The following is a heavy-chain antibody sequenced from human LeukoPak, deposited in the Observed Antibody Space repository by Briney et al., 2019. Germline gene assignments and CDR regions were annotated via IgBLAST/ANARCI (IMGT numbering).Heavy chain of an antibody. J-gene: IGHJ4*02. CDR1: GGSFSGYY. V-gene: IGHV4-34*01. Sequence: PETLSLTCAVYGGSFSGYYWSWIRQPPGKGLEWIGEINHSGSTNYNPSLKSRVTISVDTSKNQFSLKLSSVTAADTAVYYCARKYGYSSGWYDYWGQGTLVTVSS. CDR3: ARKYGYSSGWYDY. CDR2: INHSGST. D-gene: IGHD6-19*01.